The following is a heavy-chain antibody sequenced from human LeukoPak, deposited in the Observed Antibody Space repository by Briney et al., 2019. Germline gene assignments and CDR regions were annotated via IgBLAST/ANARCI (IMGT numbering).Heavy chain of an antibody. J-gene: IGHJ4*02. Sequence: AASVKVSCKASGYTFTSYYMHWVRQAAGQGLEWMGIINPSGGSTSYAQKFQGRVTMTRDTSTSTVYMELSSLRSEDTAVYYCAREGAIIAVAATGFDYWGQGTLVTVSS. D-gene: IGHD6-19*01. CDR2: INPSGGST. V-gene: IGHV1-46*03. CDR1: GYTFTSYY. CDR3: AREGAIIAVAATGFDY.